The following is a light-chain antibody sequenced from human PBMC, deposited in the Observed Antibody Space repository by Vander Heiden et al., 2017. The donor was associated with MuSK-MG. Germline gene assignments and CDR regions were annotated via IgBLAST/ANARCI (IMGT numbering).Light chain of an antibody. V-gene: IGKV3D-15*01. CDR1: QTINRY. CDR2: DAS. CDR3: QQYNSWPSGDS. Sequence: EIVMTQSPATLSASPGERATLSCRASQTINRYLAWYQQKPGQAPRLLSYDASIRATGITDRFSGSGSGTEFTLTISSLHSEDFAIYYCQQYNSWPSGDSFGPGTKVDIK. J-gene: IGKJ3*01.